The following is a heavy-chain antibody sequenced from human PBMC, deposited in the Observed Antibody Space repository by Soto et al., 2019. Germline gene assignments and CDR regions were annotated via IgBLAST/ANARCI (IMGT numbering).Heavy chain of an antibody. CDR2: IYYSGST. V-gene: IGHV4-39*01. D-gene: IGHD2-21*02. CDR1: GGSISSSSYY. Sequence: SETLSLTCTVSGGSISSSSYYWGWIRQPPRKGLEWIGSIYYSGSTYYIPSLKSRVTISVDTSKNHFSLKLSSVTAADTAVYYCARLLGAYCGGDCYLWWFDPWGQGTLVTVSS. J-gene: IGHJ5*02. CDR3: ARLLGAYCGGDCYLWWFDP.